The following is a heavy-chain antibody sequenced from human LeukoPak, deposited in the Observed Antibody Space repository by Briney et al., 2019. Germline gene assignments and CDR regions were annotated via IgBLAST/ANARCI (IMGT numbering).Heavy chain of an antibody. D-gene: IGHD1-1*01. CDR1: GGTFSSYA. Sequence: SVKVSGKASGGTFSSYAISWVRQAPGQGLEWMGGIIPIFGTANYAQKFQGRVTTTADESTSTAYMELSSLRSEDTAVYYCARAPYNWNTYYYYGMDVWGQGTTVTVSS. CDR2: IIPIFGTA. J-gene: IGHJ6*02. CDR3: ARAPYNWNTYYYYGMDV. V-gene: IGHV1-69*01.